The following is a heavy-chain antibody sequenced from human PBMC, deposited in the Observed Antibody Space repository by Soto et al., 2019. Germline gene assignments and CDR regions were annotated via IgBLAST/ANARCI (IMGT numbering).Heavy chain of an antibody. CDR1: GGSISSGGYY. V-gene: IGHV4-31*03. Sequence: PSETLSLTCTVSGGSISSGGYYWSWIRQHPGKGLEWIGYIYYSGSTYYNPSLKSRVTISVDTSKNQFSLKLSSVTAADTAVYYCAIGSLGYCSGGSCYASEESWFDPWGQGTLVTVSS. CDR3: AIGSLGYCSGGSCYASEESWFDP. J-gene: IGHJ5*02. CDR2: IYYSGST. D-gene: IGHD2-15*01.